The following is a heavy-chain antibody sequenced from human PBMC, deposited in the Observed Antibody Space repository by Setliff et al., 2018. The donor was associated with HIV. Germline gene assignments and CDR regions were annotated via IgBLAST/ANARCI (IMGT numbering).Heavy chain of an antibody. CDR3: ALAVAATDYYYYYMDV. Sequence: ASVKVSCKASGYTFSTYGLTWVRQAPGQGLEWMGWIRADNGHTDYAQKFQGRVTMTRNTSISTAYMELTSLTSEDTAVYYCALAVAATDYYYYYMDVWGKGPTVTVSS. V-gene: IGHV1-8*02. CDR2: IRADNGHT. D-gene: IGHD6-19*01. J-gene: IGHJ6*03. CDR1: GYTFSTYG.